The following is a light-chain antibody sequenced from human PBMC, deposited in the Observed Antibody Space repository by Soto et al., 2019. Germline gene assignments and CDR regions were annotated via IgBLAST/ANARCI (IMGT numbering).Light chain of an antibody. V-gene: IGKV3-20*01. CDR3: QHYNSYSEA. CDR1: QSVSSSY. J-gene: IGKJ1*01. Sequence: EIVLTQSPGPLSLSPGDRATLSCRASQSVSSSYLAWYQQKPGQAPRLLIYGASSRATGIPDRFGGSGSGTDFTLTISSLQPDDFATYYCQHYNSYSEAFGQGTKVDI. CDR2: GAS.